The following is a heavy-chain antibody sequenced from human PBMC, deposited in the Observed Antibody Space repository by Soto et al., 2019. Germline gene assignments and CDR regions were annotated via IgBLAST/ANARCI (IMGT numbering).Heavy chain of an antibody. Sequence: QLQVQESGPGLVKASETLSLTCSVSGGSISSDTYYWVWVRQPPGKGLEWIGSIKYNGHTYYNPSLKSRVAMSVDTTKHQFPRQRTSVTAEDTALYSSGRQRSWYGKWFFDIWGQGTRVTVSS. CDR1: GGSISSDTYY. CDR2: IKYNGHT. V-gene: IGHV4-39*01. CDR3: GRQRSWYGKWFFDI. J-gene: IGHJ3*02. D-gene: IGHD2-8*01.